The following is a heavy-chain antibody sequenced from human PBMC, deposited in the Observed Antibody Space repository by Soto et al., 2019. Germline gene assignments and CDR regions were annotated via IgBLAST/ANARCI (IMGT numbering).Heavy chain of an antibody. J-gene: IGHJ4*02. CDR3: ARGGSYVGFYFDY. CDR1: GFTFTSSA. D-gene: IGHD1-26*01. Sequence: SVKVSCKASGFTFTSSAMQWVRQARGQRLEWIGWIVVGSGNTNYAQKFQERVTITRDMSTSTAYMELSSLRSEDTAVYYCARGGSYVGFYFDYWGQGTLVTVSS. CDR2: IVVGSGNT. V-gene: IGHV1-58*02.